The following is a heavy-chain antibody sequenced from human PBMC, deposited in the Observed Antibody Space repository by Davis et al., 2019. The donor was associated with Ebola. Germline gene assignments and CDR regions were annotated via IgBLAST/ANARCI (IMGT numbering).Heavy chain of an antibody. CDR1: GYTFTSYA. CDR3: ARGAYSSSWYPFDY. CDR2: INAGNGNT. D-gene: IGHD6-13*01. V-gene: IGHV1-3*01. J-gene: IGHJ4*02. Sequence: ASSVKVSCKASGYTFTSYAMHWVRQAPGQRLEWMGWINAGNGNTKYSQKFQGRVTITRDTSASTAYMELSSLRSEDTAVYYCARGAYSSSWYPFDYWGQGTLVTVSS.